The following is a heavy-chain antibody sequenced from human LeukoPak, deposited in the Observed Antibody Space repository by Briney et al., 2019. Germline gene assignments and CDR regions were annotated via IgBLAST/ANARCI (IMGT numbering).Heavy chain of an antibody. D-gene: IGHD3-22*01. Sequence: GGSLRLSCAASGFPFSGYSLNWVRQAPGKGLECVAHITTISTMYYADSVKGRFTISRDNAKNSLYLQMNSLRAEDTAVYYCAKEGYYYDGSGETNWGQGTLVTVSS. CDR1: GFPFSGYS. V-gene: IGHV3-48*04. CDR2: ITTISTM. J-gene: IGHJ4*02. CDR3: AKEGYYYDGSGETN.